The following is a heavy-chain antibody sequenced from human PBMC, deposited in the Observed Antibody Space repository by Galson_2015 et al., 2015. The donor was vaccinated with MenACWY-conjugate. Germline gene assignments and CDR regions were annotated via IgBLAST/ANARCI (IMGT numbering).Heavy chain of an antibody. CDR2: INAGNGNT. D-gene: IGHD4-17*01. CDR3: ASFYGDSNWFDP. V-gene: IGHV1-3*01. Sequence: SVKVSCKASGYTFTSYAMHWVRQAPGQRLEWMGWINAGNGNTKYSQKFQGRVTITRDTSASTAYMELSSLRSEDTAVYYCASFYGDSNWFDPWGQGTLVTVSS. CDR1: GYTFTSYA. J-gene: IGHJ5*02.